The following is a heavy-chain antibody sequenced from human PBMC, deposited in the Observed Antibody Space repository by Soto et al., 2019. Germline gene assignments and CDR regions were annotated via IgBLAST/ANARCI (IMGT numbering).Heavy chain of an antibody. CDR2: IRVYNGNT. J-gene: IGHJ4*02. D-gene: IGHD4-17*01. CDR3: ARKEDYGDYVDY. V-gene: IGHV1-18*04. CDR1: GYTFSRYG. Sequence: QVQLVQSGPEVKKPGASVKVSCKASGYTFSRYGISWVRQAPGQGLEWMGWIRVYNGNTKYAQKVQDRVTMTTDTSTSTAYMELRSLRSDDTAVYYYARKEDYGDYVDYWGQGILVTVSS.